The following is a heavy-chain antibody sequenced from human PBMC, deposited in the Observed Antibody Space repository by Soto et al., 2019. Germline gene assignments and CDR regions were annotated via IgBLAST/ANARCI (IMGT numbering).Heavy chain of an antibody. CDR2: IIPIFGTA. V-gene: IGHV1-69*13. Sequence: SVKVSCKASGGTFSSYAISWVRQAPGQGLEWVGGIIPIFGTANYAQKFQGRVTISADESTSTAYMELSSLRSEDTAVYYCAIRLTFGTRYWFDPWGQGTLVTVSS. J-gene: IGHJ5*02. CDR3: AIRLTFGTRYWFDP. D-gene: IGHD1-1*01. CDR1: GGTFSSYA.